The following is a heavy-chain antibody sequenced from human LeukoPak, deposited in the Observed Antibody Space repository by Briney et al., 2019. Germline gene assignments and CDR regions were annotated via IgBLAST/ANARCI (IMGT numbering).Heavy chain of an antibody. CDR1: GFSLSTSGVG. Sequence: SGPTLVKPTQTLTLTCTFSGFSLSTSGVGVGWIRQPPGKALEWLALIYWDDDKRYSPSLKSRLSITKDTSKNQVVLTMTNMDPVDTATYYCALDGYYYDSNGYYVYFDYWGQGTLVTVSS. D-gene: IGHD3-22*01. CDR3: ALDGYYYDSNGYYVYFDY. J-gene: IGHJ4*02. V-gene: IGHV2-5*02. CDR2: IYWDDDK.